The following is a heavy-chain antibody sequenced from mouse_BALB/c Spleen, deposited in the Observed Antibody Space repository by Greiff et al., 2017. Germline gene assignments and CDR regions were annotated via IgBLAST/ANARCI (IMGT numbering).Heavy chain of an antibody. V-gene: IGHV2-9*02. CDR3: ARERAVYDPLDY. CDR1: GFSLTSYG. D-gene: IGHD1-1*01. J-gene: IGHJ2*01. Sequence: QVQLQQSGPGLVAPSQSLSITCTVSGFSLTSYGVHWVRQPPGKGLEWLGVIWAGGSTNYNSALMSRLSISKDNSKSQVFLKMNSLQTDDTAMYYCARERAVYDPLDYWGQGTTLTVSS. CDR2: IWAGGST.